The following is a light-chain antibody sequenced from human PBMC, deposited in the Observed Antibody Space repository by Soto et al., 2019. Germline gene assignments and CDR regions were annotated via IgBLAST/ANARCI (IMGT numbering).Light chain of an antibody. CDR3: QQTYSTHLT. J-gene: IGKJ4*01. Sequence: DIQMTQSPSSLSASIGDRVTITCRASQGILNFLNWYQQKPGKAPKLLICGASTLQSGVPSRFSGSGSGADFTLTISSLQSEDFATYYCQQTYSTHLTFGGGTKVEIK. V-gene: IGKV1-39*01. CDR2: GAS. CDR1: QGILNF.